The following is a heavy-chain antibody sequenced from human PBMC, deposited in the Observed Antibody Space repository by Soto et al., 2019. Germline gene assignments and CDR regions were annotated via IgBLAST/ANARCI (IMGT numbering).Heavy chain of an antibody. V-gene: IGHV1-58*02. Sequence: SVKVSCKASGFTFTSSAMQWVRQARGQRLEWIGWIVVGSGNTNYAQKFQERVSITRDMSTSTAYMELSSLRSEDTAVYYCAAAIIDYDHLYYYYMDVWGKGTTVTVSS. CDR3: AAAIIDYDHLYYYYMDV. D-gene: IGHD3-10*01. CDR2: IVVGSGNT. J-gene: IGHJ6*03. CDR1: GFTFTSSA.